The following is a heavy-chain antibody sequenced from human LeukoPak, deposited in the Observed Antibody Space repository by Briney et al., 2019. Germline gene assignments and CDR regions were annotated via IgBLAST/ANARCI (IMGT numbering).Heavy chain of an antibody. J-gene: IGHJ4*02. Sequence: ASVKVSCKASGGTFSSYAISWVRQAPGQGLEWMGRIIPILGIANYAQKFQGRVTITADKSTSTAYMELSSLRSEDTAVYYCARAGRDDYYGSGSDGDFDYWGQGTLVTVSS. D-gene: IGHD3-10*01. CDR3: ARAGRDDYYGSGSDGDFDY. CDR2: IIPILGIA. CDR1: GGTFSSYA. V-gene: IGHV1-69*04.